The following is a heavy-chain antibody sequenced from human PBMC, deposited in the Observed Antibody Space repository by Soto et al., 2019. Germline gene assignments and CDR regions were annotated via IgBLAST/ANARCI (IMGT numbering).Heavy chain of an antibody. V-gene: IGHV1-24*01. CDR2: FDPEDGET. Sequence: ASVKVSCKVSGYTLTELSMHWVRQAPGKGLEWMGGFDPEDGETIYAQKFQGRVTMTEDTSTDTAYMELSSLRSEDTALYYCATIGDSYGYYYYGMDVWGQGTTVTVSS. J-gene: IGHJ6*02. CDR3: ATIGDSYGYYYYGMDV. CDR1: GYTLTELS. D-gene: IGHD5-18*01.